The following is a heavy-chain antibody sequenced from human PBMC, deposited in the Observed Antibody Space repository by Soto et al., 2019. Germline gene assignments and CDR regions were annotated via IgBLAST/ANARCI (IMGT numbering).Heavy chain of an antibody. J-gene: IGHJ3*02. CDR2: ISVDSGNT. D-gene: IGHD4-4*01. CDR3: ARRNNAFHI. V-gene: IGHV1-18*01. Sequence: QGQLVQSGAEVKKPGASVKVSCKASGYKFSSYALSWVRQAPGQGLEWLGWISVDSGNTKYVQSLQDRVSMTTDTSTSTAYMELTSLSSEDTAVYYCARRNNAFHIWGQGTMVTVSS. CDR1: GYKFSSYA.